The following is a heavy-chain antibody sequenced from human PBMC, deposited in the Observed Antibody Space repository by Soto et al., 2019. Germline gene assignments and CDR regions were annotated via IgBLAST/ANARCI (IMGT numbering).Heavy chain of an antibody. CDR1: GFTFRSYA. CDR3: AKEGRSGGSYPGY. Sequence: EVQLLESGGGLIQPGGSLRLSCAASGFTFRSYAMSWVRPAPGKGLERVSGISGSGDITYYADSVKARFTISRDNSGSTLYLQMNTLRAEDTALYYCAKEGRSGGSYPGYWGQGTLVAVSS. J-gene: IGHJ4*02. CDR2: ISGSGDIT. D-gene: IGHD1-26*01. V-gene: IGHV3-23*01.